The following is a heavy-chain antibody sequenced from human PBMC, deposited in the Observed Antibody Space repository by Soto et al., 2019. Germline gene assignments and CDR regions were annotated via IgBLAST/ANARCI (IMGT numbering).Heavy chain of an antibody. J-gene: IGHJ6*02. CDR2: INAGNGNT. CDR1: GYTFTSYA. D-gene: IGHD3-22*01. Sequence: QVQLVQSGAEVKKPGASVKVSCKASGYTFTSYAMHWVRQAPGQRLEWMGWINAGNGNTKYSQKFQGRVTITRDTSASTAYMELSSLRSEDTAVYYCARVHYYDSSGSTASYYYYGMDVWGQGTTVTVSS. V-gene: IGHV1-3*01. CDR3: ARVHYYDSSGSTASYYYYGMDV.